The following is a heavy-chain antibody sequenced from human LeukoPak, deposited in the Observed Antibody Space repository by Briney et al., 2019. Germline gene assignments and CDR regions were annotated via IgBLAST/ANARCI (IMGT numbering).Heavy chain of an antibody. CDR2: ISYDGSNK. D-gene: IGHD1-26*01. J-gene: IGHJ4*02. CDR3: AKFSSGMVY. Sequence: GSLRLSCAASGFTFSSYAMHWVRQAPGKGLEWVAVISYDGSNKYYADSVKGRFTISRDNSKNTLYLQMNSLRAEDTAVYYCAKFSSGMVYWGQGTLVTVSS. CDR1: GFTFSSYA. V-gene: IGHV3-30-3*02.